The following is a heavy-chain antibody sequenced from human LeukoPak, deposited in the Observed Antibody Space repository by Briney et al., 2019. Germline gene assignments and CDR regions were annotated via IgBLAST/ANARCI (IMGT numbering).Heavy chain of an antibody. CDR1: GYTLTELS. Sequence: GTSVKVSCKVSGYTLTELSMHCVRQAPGKGLEWMGGFDPEDGETIYAQKFQGRVTMTEDTSTDTVYMELSSLRSEDTAVYYCAKVPDYMVRGVIRWFDPWGQGTLVTVSS. J-gene: IGHJ5*02. CDR3: AKVPDYMVRGVIRWFDP. D-gene: IGHD3-10*01. CDR2: FDPEDGET. V-gene: IGHV1-24*01.